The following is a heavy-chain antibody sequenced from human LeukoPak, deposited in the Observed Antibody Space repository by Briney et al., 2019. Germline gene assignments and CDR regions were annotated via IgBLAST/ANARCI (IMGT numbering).Heavy chain of an antibody. CDR1: GGSISSYY. CDR3: AREYGSGWCDY. J-gene: IGHJ4*02. CDR2: IYYSGST. Sequence: PSETLSVTCTVSGGSISSYYWSWIRQPPGKGLEWIGYIYYSGSTNYNPSLKSRVTISVDTSKNQFSLKLSSVTAADTAVYYCAREYGSGWCDYWGQGTLVTVSS. V-gene: IGHV4-59*01. D-gene: IGHD6-19*01.